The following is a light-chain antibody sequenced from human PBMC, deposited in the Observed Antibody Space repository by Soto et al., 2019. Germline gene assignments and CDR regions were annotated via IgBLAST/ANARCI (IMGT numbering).Light chain of an antibody. CDR1: SSDVGGYNY. Sequence: QSALTQPPSASGSPGQSVTISCTGTSSDVGGYNYVSWYQQHPGKAPKLMIYEVSKRPSGVPDRFSGSKSGNTASLTVSGLQAEDEADYYGSSYAGTVGVFGGGTQLTVL. J-gene: IGLJ7*01. CDR3: SSYAGTVGV. V-gene: IGLV2-8*01. CDR2: EVS.